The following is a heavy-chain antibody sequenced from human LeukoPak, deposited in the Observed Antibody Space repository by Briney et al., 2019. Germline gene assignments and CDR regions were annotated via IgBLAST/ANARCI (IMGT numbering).Heavy chain of an antibody. CDR1: GITFRSNA. CDR2: ITYDGSNK. V-gene: IGHV3-30-3*01. Sequence: GGSLRLSCAASGITFRSNAMHWVRQAPGKGLEWVAVITYDGSNKYYADSVKGRFTISRDNSKNTLYLQMNSLRAEDTAVYYCARGLLGAPTTYFDHWGQGTLVTVSS. D-gene: IGHD1-26*01. J-gene: IGHJ4*02. CDR3: ARGLLGAPTTYFDH.